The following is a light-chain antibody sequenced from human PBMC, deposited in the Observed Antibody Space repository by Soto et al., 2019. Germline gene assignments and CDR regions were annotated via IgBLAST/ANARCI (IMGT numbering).Light chain of an antibody. J-gene: IGLJ3*02. Sequence: NFMLTQPHSVSESPGKTVIISCTRSSGSIASNYVQWFQQRPGSSPTTVIYEDNQRPSGVPDRFSGSIDSSSNSASLTISGLKTEDEADYYCQSYDSSNWVFGGGTKVTVL. CDR2: EDN. CDR1: SGSIASNY. V-gene: IGLV6-57*01. CDR3: QSYDSSNWV.